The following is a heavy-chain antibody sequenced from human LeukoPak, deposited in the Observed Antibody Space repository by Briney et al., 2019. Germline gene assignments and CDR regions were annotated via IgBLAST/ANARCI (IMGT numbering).Heavy chain of an antibody. CDR3: ARGRSPRFDP. Sequence: SETLSLTCAVYGGSFRGYYWSWIRQPPGKGLEWIGEINHSGSTNYNPSLKSRVTISVDTSKNQFSLKLSSVTAADTAVYYCARGRSPRFDPWGQGTLVTVSS. J-gene: IGHJ5*02. CDR2: INHSGST. CDR1: GGSFRGYY. V-gene: IGHV4-34*01. D-gene: IGHD2-15*01.